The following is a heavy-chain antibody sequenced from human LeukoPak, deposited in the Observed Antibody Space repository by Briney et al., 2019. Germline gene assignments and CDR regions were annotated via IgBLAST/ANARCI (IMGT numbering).Heavy chain of an antibody. CDR3: ARAPVPAALPYIDY. J-gene: IGHJ4*02. Sequence: GGSLRLSCAASGFTFSSYGMHWVRQAPGKGLEWVAVIWYDGSNKYYADSVKGRFTISRDNSKNTLYLQMNSLRAEDTAVYYCARAPVPAALPYIDYWGQGTLVTVPS. V-gene: IGHV3-33*01. CDR1: GFTFSSYG. CDR2: IWYDGSNK. D-gene: IGHD2-2*01.